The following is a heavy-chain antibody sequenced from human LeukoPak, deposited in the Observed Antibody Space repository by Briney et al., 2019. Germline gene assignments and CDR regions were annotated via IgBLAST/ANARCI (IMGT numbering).Heavy chain of an antibody. CDR2: IKQDGSEK. J-gene: IGHJ4*02. CDR1: GLTFSSFW. V-gene: IGHV3-7*01. D-gene: IGHD1-26*01. CDR3: ARDKIVGATALDY. Sequence: GGSLRLSCAASGLTFSSFWLTWVRQAPGKGLEWVANIKQDGSEKYYVDSVKGRFTISRDNAKNSLYLEMNSLRAEDAGVYYCARDKIVGATALDYWGQGTLVTVSS.